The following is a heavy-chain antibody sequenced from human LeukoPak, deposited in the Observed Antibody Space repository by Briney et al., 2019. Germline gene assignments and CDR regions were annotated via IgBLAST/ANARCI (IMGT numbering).Heavy chain of an antibody. CDR1: GFTFSLYE. Sequence: GGSLRLSCAASGFTFSLYEMYWVRQAPGKGPEWLAHITETSDTVHYADSVKGRFTISRDNPKNTLYLQMNSLRAEDTAVYYCAADVPPTWGQGTLVTVSS. CDR3: AADVPPT. J-gene: IGHJ5*02. V-gene: IGHV3-23*01. CDR2: ITETSDTV.